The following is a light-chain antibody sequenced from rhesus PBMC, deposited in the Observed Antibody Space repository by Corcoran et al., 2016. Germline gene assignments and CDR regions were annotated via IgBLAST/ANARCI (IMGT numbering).Light chain of an antibody. CDR3: QHNYGTPFT. V-gene: IGKV1-74*01. J-gene: IGKJ3*01. CDR2: KAS. CDR1: ENVNNY. Sequence: DIQMTQSPSSLSASVGDRVTITCRTSENVNNYLNWYQQKQGKAPKLLIYKASPLQSGVPSRFSGSGSGTDYTFTISSLQSEDVATYYCQHNYGTPFTFGPGTKLDIK.